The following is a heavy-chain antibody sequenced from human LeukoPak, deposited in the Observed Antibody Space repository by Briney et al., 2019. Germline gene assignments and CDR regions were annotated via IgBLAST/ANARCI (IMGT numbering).Heavy chain of an antibody. CDR2: ISATGEST. D-gene: IGHD3-9*01. CDR1: GFTFSSYA. Sequence: GGSLRLSCAASGFTFSSYAMNWVRQAPGKGLEWVSGISATGESTYYAGSVKGRFTISRDNSKNTVYLQMSTLRADDTALYYCAKGGLDADYDKEDYWGQGTLVTVST. J-gene: IGHJ4*02. CDR3: AKGGLDADYDKEDY. V-gene: IGHV3-23*01.